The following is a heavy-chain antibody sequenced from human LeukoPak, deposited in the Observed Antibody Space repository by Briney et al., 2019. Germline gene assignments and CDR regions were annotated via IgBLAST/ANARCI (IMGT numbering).Heavy chain of an antibody. Sequence: SETLSLTCSVSGGSISSSSHFWVWLRQPPGKGLEWIGSIYYSGNTYYNPYLESRVTMSVDTSKNYFSLKVTSVTAADTAMYYCARHENIVVVASATAFDYWGQGTLVTVSS. D-gene: IGHD2-15*01. V-gene: IGHV4-39*01. J-gene: IGHJ4*02. CDR3: ARHENIVVVASATAFDY. CDR2: IYYSGNT. CDR1: GGSISSSSHF.